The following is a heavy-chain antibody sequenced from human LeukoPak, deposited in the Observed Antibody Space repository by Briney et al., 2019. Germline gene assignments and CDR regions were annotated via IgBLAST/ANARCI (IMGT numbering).Heavy chain of an antibody. CDR2: INHSGST. J-gene: IGHJ4*02. D-gene: IGHD6-13*01. Sequence: PSETLTLTCAVYGGSFSGYCWSWIRQPPVKGLEWIGEINHSGSTNYNPSLKSRVTISVDTSKNQFSLKLSSVTAADTAVYYCASGRPKAAAGHWGQGTLVTVSS. CDR3: ASGRPKAAAGH. CDR1: GGSFSGYC. V-gene: IGHV4-34*01.